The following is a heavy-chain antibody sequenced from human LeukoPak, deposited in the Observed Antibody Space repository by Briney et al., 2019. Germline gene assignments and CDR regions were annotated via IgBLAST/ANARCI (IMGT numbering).Heavy chain of an antibody. D-gene: IGHD6-19*01. CDR3: AKDMVVAGYSDFDY. J-gene: IGHJ4*02. CDR2: ISGSGGST. Sequence: GGSLRLSCAASGFTFSSYAMNWVRQAPGKGLEWVSAISGSGGSTYYADSVKGRFTISRDNSKNTQYLQMNSLRAEDTAVYYCAKDMVVAGYSDFDYWGQGTLVTVSS. V-gene: IGHV3-23*01. CDR1: GFTFSSYA.